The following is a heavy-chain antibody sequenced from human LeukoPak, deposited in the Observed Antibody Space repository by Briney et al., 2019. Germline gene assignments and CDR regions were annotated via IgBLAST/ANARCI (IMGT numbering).Heavy chain of an antibody. CDR2: IYYSGST. D-gene: IGHD3-22*01. Sequence: PSETPSLTCTVSGGSISSYYWSWIRQPPGKGLEYIGYIYYSGSTNYNPSLKSRVTISVDTSKNQFSLKLSSVTAADTAVYYCARAHYYDSSGYYLDYWGQGTLVTVSS. V-gene: IGHV4-59*12. CDR3: ARAHYYDSSGYYLDY. CDR1: GGSISSYY. J-gene: IGHJ4*02.